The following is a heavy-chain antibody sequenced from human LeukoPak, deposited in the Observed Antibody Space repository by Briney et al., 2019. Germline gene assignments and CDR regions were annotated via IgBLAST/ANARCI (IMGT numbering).Heavy chain of an antibody. V-gene: IGHV3-30*02. CDR1: GFTFSSYG. CDR2: IRYDGSNK. CDR3: AKDYDFWSGYYSGYFDY. D-gene: IGHD3-3*01. J-gene: IGHJ4*02. Sequence: GGSLRLSFAASGFTFSSYGIHWVRQAPGKGLEWVTFIRYDGSNKYYADSVKGRFTISRDNSKNTLYLQMNSLRAEDTAMYYCAKDYDFWSGYYSGYFDYWGQGTLVTVSS.